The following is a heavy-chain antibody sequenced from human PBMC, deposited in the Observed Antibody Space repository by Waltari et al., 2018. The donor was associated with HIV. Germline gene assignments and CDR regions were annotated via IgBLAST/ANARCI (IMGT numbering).Heavy chain of an antibody. V-gene: IGHV1-2*06. Sequence: QVQLVQSGAEVKKPGASVKVSCKASGYTFPGYYMHWLRKAPGQGLEWMGRINPNSGGTNYAQKFQGRVTMTRDTSISTAYMELSRLRSDDTAVYYCARDDRNYYDSSGIYYVSDYWGQGTLVTVSS. D-gene: IGHD3-22*01. CDR1: GYTFPGYY. CDR3: ARDDRNYYDSSGIYYVSDY. J-gene: IGHJ4*02. CDR2: INPNSGGT.